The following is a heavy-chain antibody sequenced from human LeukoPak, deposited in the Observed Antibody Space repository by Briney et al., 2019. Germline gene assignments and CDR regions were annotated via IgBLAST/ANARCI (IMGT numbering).Heavy chain of an antibody. CDR3: AGGSSGYYIGDAFDI. Sequence: SVKVSCKASGGTFSSYAISWVRQAPGQGLEWMGRIIPILGIAIYAQKFQGRVTITADKSTSTAYMELSSLRSEDTAVYYCAGGSSGYYIGDAFDIWGQGTMVTVSS. CDR1: GGTFSSYA. D-gene: IGHD3-22*01. J-gene: IGHJ3*02. V-gene: IGHV1-69*04. CDR2: IIPILGIA.